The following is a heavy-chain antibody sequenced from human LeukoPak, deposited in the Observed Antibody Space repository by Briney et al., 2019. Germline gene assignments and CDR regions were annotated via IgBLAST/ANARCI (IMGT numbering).Heavy chain of an antibody. CDR3: AKARDSSWNFYFDY. V-gene: IGHV3-74*03. D-gene: IGHD1-7*01. CDR2: VSNDGTYT. CDR1: GFTFSSYF. J-gene: IGHJ4*02. Sequence: GGSLRLSCAASGFTFSSYFMHWVRQAPGKGLVWVSRVSNDGTYTEYADSVKGRFTISRDNAKDTLYLQMNSLRVEDTAMYYCAKARDSSWNFYFDYWGQGTLVTVSS.